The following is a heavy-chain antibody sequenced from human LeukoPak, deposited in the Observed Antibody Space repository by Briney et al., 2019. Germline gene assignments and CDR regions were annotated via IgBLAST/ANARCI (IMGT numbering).Heavy chain of an antibody. D-gene: IGHD1-26*01. CDR2: IYYSGST. V-gene: IGHV4-39*01. J-gene: IGHJ4*02. CDR3: ATLSGYSGSYYSFDY. CDR1: GGSISSSSYY. Sequence: PSETLSLTCTVSGGSISSSSYYWGWIRQPPGKGLEWIRSIYYSGSTYYNPSLKGRVTISVDTSKNQFSLKLSSVTAADTSVYYCATLSGYSGSYYSFDYWGQGTLVTVSS.